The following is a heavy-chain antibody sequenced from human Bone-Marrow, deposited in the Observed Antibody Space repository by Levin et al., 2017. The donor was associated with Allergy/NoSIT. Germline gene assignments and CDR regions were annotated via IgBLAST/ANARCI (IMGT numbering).Heavy chain of an antibody. CDR3: ARDLDYYYYMDV. J-gene: IGHJ6*03. V-gene: IGHV4-61*01. CDR2: IDYSGST. CDR1: GGSVNSGSNY. Sequence: SETLSLTCTVSGGSVNSGSNYWSWIRQPPGKGLEWIGYIDYSGSTNYNPSLKSRVTISADTSKNQFFLKLTSVTAADTAVYYCARDLDYYYYMDVWGKGTTVTVS.